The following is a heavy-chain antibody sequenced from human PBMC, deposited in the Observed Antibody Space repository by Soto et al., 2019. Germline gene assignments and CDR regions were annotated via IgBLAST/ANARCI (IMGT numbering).Heavy chain of an antibody. CDR1: GGSISRYY. CDR3: ASSNIAAAGFYYYGMDV. Sequence: SETLSLTCTVSGGSISRYYWSWIRQPPGKGLEWIGYIYYSGSPNYNPSLKSRVTISVDTSKNQFSLKLSSVTAADTAVYYCASSNIAAAGFYYYGMDVWGRGTTVTVSS. J-gene: IGHJ6*02. CDR2: IYYSGSP. V-gene: IGHV4-59*01. D-gene: IGHD6-13*01.